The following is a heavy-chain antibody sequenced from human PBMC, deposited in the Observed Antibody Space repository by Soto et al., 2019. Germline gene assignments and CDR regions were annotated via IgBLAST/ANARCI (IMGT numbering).Heavy chain of an antibody. J-gene: IGHJ4*02. CDR2: IYYSGST. CDR3: ASRHSSPYFDY. V-gene: IGHV4-30-4*01. D-gene: IGHD6-13*01. CDR1: GGSISSGDYY. Sequence: QVQLQESGPGLVKPSQTLSLTCTVSGGSISSGDYYWSWILQPPGKGLEWIGSIYYSGSTYYNPSLKSRVTISVDTSKNQFALKLNSVTAADTAVYYCASRHSSPYFDYWGQGTLVTVSS.